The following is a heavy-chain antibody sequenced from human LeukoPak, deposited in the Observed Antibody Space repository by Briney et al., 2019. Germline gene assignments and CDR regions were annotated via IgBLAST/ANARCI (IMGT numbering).Heavy chain of an antibody. CDR3: ARGGDYVWGSYRYDYYYGMDV. J-gene: IGHJ6*02. CDR1: GGSISSYY. V-gene: IGHV4-59*01. CDR2: IYYSGST. D-gene: IGHD3-16*02. Sequence: SETLSLTCTVSGGSISSYYWSWIRQPPGKGLEWIGYIYYSGSTNYNPSLKSRVTISVDTSKNQFSLKLSSVTAADTAVYYCARGGDYVWGSYRYDYYYGMDVWGQGTTVTVSS.